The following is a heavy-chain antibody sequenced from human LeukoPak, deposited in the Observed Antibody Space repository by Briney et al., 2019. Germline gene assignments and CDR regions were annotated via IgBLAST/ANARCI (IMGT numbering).Heavy chain of an antibody. D-gene: IGHD5-24*01. CDR3: ARDNSVRDEAWWFNP. Sequence: ASVKVSCKASGYTFSSYGISWVRQAPGQGLEWMGWISAYNGNTKYAQKLQGRVTLTRDMSTSTDYLELSSLRSEDTAVYYCARDNSVRDEAWWFNPWGQGTLVTVSS. CDR2: ISAYNGNT. J-gene: IGHJ5*02. CDR1: GYTFSSYG. V-gene: IGHV1-18*01.